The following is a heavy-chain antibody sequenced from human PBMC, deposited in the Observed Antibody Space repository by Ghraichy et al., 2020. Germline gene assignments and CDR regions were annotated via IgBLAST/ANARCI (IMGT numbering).Heavy chain of an antibody. CDR2: LRNEANTYAT. CDR1: GFTFSGSD. V-gene: IGHV3-73*01. Sequence: GGSLRLSCAASGFTFSGSDVQWVRQASGKGLEWVGRLRNEANTYATAYAASVKGRFSISTDDSKITAYLQMDCLKIEDTAVYYCSRTFYGSGSSDVVFDIWGQGTVVTVSS. J-gene: IGHJ3*02. D-gene: IGHD3-10*01. CDR3: SRTFYGSGSSDVVFDI.